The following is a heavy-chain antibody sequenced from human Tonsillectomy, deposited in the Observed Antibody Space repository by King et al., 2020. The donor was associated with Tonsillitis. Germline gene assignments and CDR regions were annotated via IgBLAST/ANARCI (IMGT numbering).Heavy chain of an antibody. CDR1: SGSISSSDHY. CDR2: MYSSGTI. J-gene: IGHJ4*02. Sequence: QLQESGPGVVKPSETLSLTCTVSSGSISSSDHYWAWIRQPPGKGLEWIGYMYSSGTIFYNPSLKSRITLSGGTSENRFSLKLSSVTAADTAVYFCARYVSGSFDYWGQGALVTVSS. CDR3: ARYVSGSFDY. D-gene: IGHD1-26*01. V-gene: IGHV4-39*01.